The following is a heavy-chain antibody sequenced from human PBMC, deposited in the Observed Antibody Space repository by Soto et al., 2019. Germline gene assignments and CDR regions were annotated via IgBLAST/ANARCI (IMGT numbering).Heavy chain of an antibody. V-gene: IGHV1-46*01. Sequence: ASVKVSCKASGYTFTSYYMHWVRQAPGQGLEWMGIINPSGGSTSYAQKFQGRVTMTRDTSTSTVYMELSSLRSEDAAVYYCARDLTTVTTNGHAFDIWGQGTMVTVS. CDR1: GYTFTSYY. CDR3: ARDLTTVTTNGHAFDI. D-gene: IGHD4-17*01. CDR2: INPSGGST. J-gene: IGHJ3*02.